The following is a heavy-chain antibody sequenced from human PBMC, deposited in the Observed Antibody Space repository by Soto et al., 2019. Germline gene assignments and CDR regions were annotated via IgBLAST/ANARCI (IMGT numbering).Heavy chain of an antibody. D-gene: IGHD6-13*01. CDR3: ARTGTGIAAACLNWFDP. CDR1: GFSLSNARMG. CDR2: IFSNDEK. J-gene: IGHJ5*02. V-gene: IGHV2-26*01. Sequence: QVTLKESGPVLVKPTETLTLTCTVSGFSLSNARMGVSWISQPPGKALEWLAHIFSNDEKSYSTSLKSRLTISKDTSKSHVVRTMTNMYPVDTATYHCARTGTGIAAACLNWFDPWGQGTLVTVSS.